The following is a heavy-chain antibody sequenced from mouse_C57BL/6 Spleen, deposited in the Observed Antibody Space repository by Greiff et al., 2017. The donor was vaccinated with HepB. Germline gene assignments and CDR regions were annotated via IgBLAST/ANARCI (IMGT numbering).Heavy chain of an antibody. CDR1: GFTFSSYA. CDR3: ARVLTVAY. J-gene: IGHJ3*01. V-gene: IGHV5-4*03. Sequence: DVMLVESGGGLVKPGGSLKLSCAASGFTFSSYAMSWVRQTPEKRLEWVATISDGGSYTYYPDNVKGRFTISRDNAKNNLYLQMSHLKSEDTAMYYCARVLTVAYWGQGTLVTVSA. D-gene: IGHD4-1*01. CDR2: ISDGGSYT.